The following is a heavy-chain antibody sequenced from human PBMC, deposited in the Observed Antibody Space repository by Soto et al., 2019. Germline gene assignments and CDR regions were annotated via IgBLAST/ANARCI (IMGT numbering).Heavy chain of an antibody. J-gene: IGHJ2*01. V-gene: IGHV4-59*08. CDR2: IYYSGST. D-gene: IGHD2-15*01. CDR1: GGSISSYY. Sequence: SETLSLTCTVSGGSISSYYWSWIRQPPGKGLEWIGYIYYSGSTNYNPSLKSRVTISVDTSKNQFSLKLSSVTAADTAVYYCARHWTDIVVVVAATPWYFDLWGRGTLVTVSS. CDR3: ARHWTDIVVVVAATPWYFDL.